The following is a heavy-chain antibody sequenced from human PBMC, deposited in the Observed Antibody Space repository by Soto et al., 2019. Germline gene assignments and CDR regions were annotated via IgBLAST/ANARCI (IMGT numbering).Heavy chain of an antibody. CDR2: IHYTGST. Sequence: SETLSLTCIVSGGSISNYYWSWVRQAPGQELEWIAYIHYTGSTNYNPSLKSRITISLDTSQNQFSLKLTSVTAADSAVYYCARHFPAANGDYPFDYWGLGTLVTVSS. J-gene: IGHJ4*02. V-gene: IGHV4-59*08. CDR3: ARHFPAANGDYPFDY. D-gene: IGHD4-17*01. CDR1: GGSISNYY.